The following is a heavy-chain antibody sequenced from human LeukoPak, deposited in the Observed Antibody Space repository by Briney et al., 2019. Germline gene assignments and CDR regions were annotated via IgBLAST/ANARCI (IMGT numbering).Heavy chain of an antibody. CDR2: INPNGGGT. V-gene: IGHV1-2*02. CDR1: GYTFTGYY. J-gene: IGHJ5*02. CDR3: ARDPRAIAAAVPNWFDP. D-gene: IGHD6-13*01. Sequence: ASVKVSCKASGYTFTGYYMHWVRQAPGQGLEWMGWINPNGGGTNYAQKFQGRVTMTRDTSISTAYMELSRLRSDDTAVYYCARDPRAIAAAVPNWFDPWGQGTLVTVSS.